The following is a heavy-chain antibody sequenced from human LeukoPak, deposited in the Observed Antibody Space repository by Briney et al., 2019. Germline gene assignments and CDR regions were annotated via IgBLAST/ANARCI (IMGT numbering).Heavy chain of an antibody. J-gene: IGHJ6*02. CDR2: INHSGST. D-gene: IGHD6-13*01. V-gene: IGHV4-34*01. Sequence: KPSETLSLTCAVYGGSFSGYYWSWIRQPPGKGLEWIGEINHSGSTNYNPSLESRVTISVDASKNQFSLKLSSVTAADTAVYYCARTIAAAGTFIDYYGMDVWGQGTTVTVSS. CDR1: GGSFSGYY. CDR3: ARTIAAAGTFIDYYGMDV.